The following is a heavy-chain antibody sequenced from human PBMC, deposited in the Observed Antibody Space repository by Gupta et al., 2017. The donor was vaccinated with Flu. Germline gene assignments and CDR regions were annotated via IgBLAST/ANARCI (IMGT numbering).Heavy chain of an antibody. D-gene: IGHD2-2*01. CDR3: AKVGHCSSTSCYPYYFDY. Sequence: KGLEWVSAISGSGGSTYYADSVKGRFTISRDNSKNTLYLQMNSLRAEDTAVYYCAKVGHCSSTSCYPYYFDYWGQGTLVTVSS. CDR2: ISGSGGST. V-gene: IGHV3-23*01. J-gene: IGHJ4*02.